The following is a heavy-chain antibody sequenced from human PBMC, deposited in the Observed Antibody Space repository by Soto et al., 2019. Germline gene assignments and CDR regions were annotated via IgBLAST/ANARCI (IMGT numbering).Heavy chain of an antibody. Sequence: WGSLRLSCAASGFPFSSYPMSWVRQAPGKGLEWVSAISVSVGITYYADSVKGRFTISRDNSKNTLYLQMNSLRAEDTAVYYCAKDRRQNLVQRDPWGKGNMITLSS. CDR2: ISVSVGIT. CDR1: GFPFSSYP. CDR3: AKDRRQNLVQRDP. D-gene: IGHD6-13*01. J-gene: IGHJ5*02. V-gene: IGHV3-23*01.